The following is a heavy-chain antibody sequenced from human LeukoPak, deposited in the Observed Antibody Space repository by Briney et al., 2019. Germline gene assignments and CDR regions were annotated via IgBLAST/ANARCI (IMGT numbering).Heavy chain of an antibody. J-gene: IGHJ5*02. CDR3: ARHKLAGARLRVGYFDP. V-gene: IGHV4-39*07. CDR1: GGSISFSNSY. CDR2: IYYSGSD. D-gene: IGHD2-21*01. Sequence: SGTLSLTCSVSGGSISFSNSYWGWIRQPPGKGLEWIGSIYYSGSDYYSPSLKSRATLSVDTSANQFSLRLTSLTAADTAVYYCARHKLAGARLRVGYFDPWGQGTLVTVSS.